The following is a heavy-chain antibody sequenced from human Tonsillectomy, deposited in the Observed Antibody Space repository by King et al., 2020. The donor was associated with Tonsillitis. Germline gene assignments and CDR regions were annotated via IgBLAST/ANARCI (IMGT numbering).Heavy chain of an antibody. J-gene: IGHJ6*02. CDR2: ISYDGSNK. D-gene: IGHD2-15*01. CDR1: GFTFSSYA. CDR3: ARRDAALDYYYYGMDV. V-gene: IGHV3-30-3*01. Sequence: VQLVESGGGVVQPGRSLRLSCAASGFTFSSYAMHWVRQAPGKGLEGVAVISYDGSNKYYADSVKGRFTISRDNSKNKLYLQMNSLRTEDTAVYYCARRDAALDYYYYGMDVWGQGTTVTVSS.